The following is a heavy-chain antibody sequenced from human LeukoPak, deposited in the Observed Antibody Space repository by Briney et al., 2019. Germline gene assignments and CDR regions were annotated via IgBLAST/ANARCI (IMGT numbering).Heavy chain of an antibody. CDR3: ARWDSSGHDY. CDR2: IWYDGSNK. J-gene: IGHJ4*02. Sequence: GGSLRLSCAASGFSFSDYYMSWIRQAPGKGLEWVAVIWYDGSNKYYADSVKGRFTSSRDNSKNTLYLQMNSLRAEDTAVYYCARWDSSGHDYWGQGTLVTVSS. V-gene: IGHV3-33*08. CDR1: GFSFSDYY. D-gene: IGHD3-22*01.